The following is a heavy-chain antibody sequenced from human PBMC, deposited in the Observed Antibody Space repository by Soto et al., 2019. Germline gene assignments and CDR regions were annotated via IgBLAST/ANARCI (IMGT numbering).Heavy chain of an antibody. J-gene: IGHJ5*02. CDR3: ARMESFGSLNWFDP. CDR1: GYTFTNND. CDR2: MNSGSGDT. D-gene: IGHD5-18*01. Sequence: ASVKVSCKASGYTFTNNDVSWVRQATGQGLEWMGWMNSGSGDTGYAQKFQGRVTMTRDISIATAYMELNSLTSEDTAIYYCARMESFGSLNWFDPWGQGTLVTVSS. V-gene: IGHV1-8*02.